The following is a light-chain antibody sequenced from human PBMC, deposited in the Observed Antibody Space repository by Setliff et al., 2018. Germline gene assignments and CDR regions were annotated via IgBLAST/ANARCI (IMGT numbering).Light chain of an antibody. J-gene: IGLJ1*01. Sequence: QSALPQPPSASGSPGQSVTISCTGTSSDVGGYNYVSWYQQHPGKAPKLMIYEVSKRPSGVPDRFSGSKSGNTASLTVSGLQAEDEADYYCSSYAGSLDVFGTGTKVTV. CDR1: SSDVGGYNY. CDR2: EVS. V-gene: IGLV2-8*01. CDR3: SSYAGSLDV.